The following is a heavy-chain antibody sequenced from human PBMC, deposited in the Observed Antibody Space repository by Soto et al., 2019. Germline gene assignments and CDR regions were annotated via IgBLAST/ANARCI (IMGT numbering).Heavy chain of an antibody. CDR1: GGSISSGNYY. D-gene: IGHD3-22*01. V-gene: IGHV4-31*03. CDR2: IYYSGST. Sequence: SETLSLACTVSGGSISSGNYYWSWIRQHPGKGLEWIGYIYYSGSTYYNPSLKSRVTISVDTSKNQFSLKLSSVTAADTAVYYCARSSYDSSGTAADPWGEGTLVTVSS. J-gene: IGHJ5*02. CDR3: ARSSYDSSGTAADP.